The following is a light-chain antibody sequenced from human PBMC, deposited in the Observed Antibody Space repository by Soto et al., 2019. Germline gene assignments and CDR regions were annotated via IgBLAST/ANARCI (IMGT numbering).Light chain of an antibody. CDR2: DAS. CDR3: QQYNTFGT. J-gene: IGKJ1*01. Sequence: EIQMTQSPSTLSASVGDRVTITCRASQSISKWLAWYQQKPGKAPNLLIYDASSLRSGVPSRFSGSGSGTEFTLTIRSLQPDDLATYYCQQYNTFGTFGQGTTVEIK. V-gene: IGKV1-5*01. CDR1: QSISKW.